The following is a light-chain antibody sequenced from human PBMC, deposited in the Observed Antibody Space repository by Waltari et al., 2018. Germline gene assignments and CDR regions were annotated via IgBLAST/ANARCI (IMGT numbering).Light chain of an antibody. J-gene: IGKJ1*01. V-gene: IGKV1-9*01. CDR2: AAS. Sequence: IQLTQSPSSLSASVGDRVTITSRASKGINNYLASYHQKPGKAPKLLFYAASTLQSVFPSRFSGSGSGTDFTLTISSLQPEDFATYYCQQLNSYQWTFGQGTKVEIK. CDR1: KGINNY. CDR3: QQLNSYQWT.